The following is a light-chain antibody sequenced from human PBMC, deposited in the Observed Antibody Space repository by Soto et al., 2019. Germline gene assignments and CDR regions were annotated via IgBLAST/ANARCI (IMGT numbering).Light chain of an antibody. CDR1: QNIGNN. Sequence: EVVLTQSPASLSLSPGERATLSCRASQNIGNNLAWYQQRPGQAPRLLISGTSDRATGIPARFSGSGSGAYYTLTISSLEPEDFAVYYCQQRSSWPRGTFGQGTKLEIK. CDR3: QQRSSWPRGT. J-gene: IGKJ2*02. V-gene: IGKV3-11*01. CDR2: GTS.